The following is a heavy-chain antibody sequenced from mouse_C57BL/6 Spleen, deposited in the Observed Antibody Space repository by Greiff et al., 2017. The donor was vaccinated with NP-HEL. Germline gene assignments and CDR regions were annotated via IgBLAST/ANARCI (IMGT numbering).Heavy chain of an antibody. CDR1: GFTFSDYG. CDR2: ISSGSSTI. J-gene: IGHJ3*01. Sequence: EVQLVESGGGLVKPGGSLKLSCAASGFTFSDYGMHWVRQAPEKGLEWVAYISSGSSTIYYADTVKGRFTISRDNAKNTLFLQMTSLRSEDTAMYYCARLPYYSNYAYWGQGTLVTVSA. V-gene: IGHV5-17*01. CDR3: ARLPYYSNYAY. D-gene: IGHD2-5*01.